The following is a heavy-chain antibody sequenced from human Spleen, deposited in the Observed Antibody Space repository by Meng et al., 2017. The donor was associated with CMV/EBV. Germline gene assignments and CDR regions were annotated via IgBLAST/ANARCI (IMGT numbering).Heavy chain of an antibody. CDR1: GFTFSSYS. V-gene: IGHV3-21*01. CDR3: ARGGVGYCSSTSCYCYYGMDV. CDR2: ISSSSSYI. J-gene: IGHJ6*02. D-gene: IGHD2-2*01. Sequence: GGSLRLSCAASGFTFSSYSMNWVRQAPGKGLEWVSSISSSSSYIYYADSVKGRFTISRDNAKNSLYLQMNSLRAEDTAVYYCARGGVGYCSSTSCYCYYGMDVWGQGTTVTVSS.